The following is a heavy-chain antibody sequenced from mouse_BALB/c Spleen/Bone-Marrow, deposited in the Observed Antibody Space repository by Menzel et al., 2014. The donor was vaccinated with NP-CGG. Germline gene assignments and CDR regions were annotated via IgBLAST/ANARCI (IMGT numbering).Heavy chain of an antibody. Sequence: QVTLKECGSVLVRPGASVKLSCKASGYTFTSSWMHWAKQRPGQGLEWIGEIHPNSGNTNYNEKFKGKATLTVDTSSSTAHVDLSSLTSEDSAVYYCAREKIYGNYLWYFDVWGAGTTVTVSS. CDR1: GYTFTSSW. J-gene: IGHJ1*01. V-gene: IGHV1S130*01. CDR3: AREKIYGNYLWYFDV. CDR2: IHPNSGNT. D-gene: IGHD2-1*01.